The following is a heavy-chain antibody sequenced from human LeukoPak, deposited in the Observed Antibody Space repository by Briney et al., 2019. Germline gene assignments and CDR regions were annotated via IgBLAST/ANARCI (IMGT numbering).Heavy chain of an antibody. Sequence: PGGSLRLSCAASGFTFSSYAMSWVRQAPGKGLEWVSAISGSGVGTYYADSVKGRFTISRDNSKNMLYLQMNSLRAEDTAVYYCAKGVDIVVIVSALDYWGQGTLVTVSS. CDR1: GFTFSSYA. J-gene: IGHJ4*02. D-gene: IGHD2-15*01. CDR2: ISGSGVGT. V-gene: IGHV3-23*01. CDR3: AKGVDIVVIVSALDY.